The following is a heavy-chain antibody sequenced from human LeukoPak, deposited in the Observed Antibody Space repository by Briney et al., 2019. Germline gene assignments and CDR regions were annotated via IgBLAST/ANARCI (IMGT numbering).Heavy chain of an antibody. D-gene: IGHD3-22*01. V-gene: IGHV3-64D*09. CDR1: GFTFSFYA. CDR2: ISSNGGST. J-gene: IGHJ3*01. CDR3: VKGFPHYYDSSGFGAFDV. Sequence: GESLRLSCSASGFTFSFYAMGWVRQAPGKGLEYVSAISSNGGSTYYADSVKGRFTISRDNSKNTLYLQMSSLRADDTAVYYCVKGFPHYYDSSGFGAFDVWGQGTIVTVSS.